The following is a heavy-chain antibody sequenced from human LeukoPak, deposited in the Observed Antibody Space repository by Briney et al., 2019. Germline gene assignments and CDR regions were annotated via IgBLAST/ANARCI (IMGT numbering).Heavy chain of an antibody. CDR2: IYYSGST. CDR3: ARHTYSGSYYAWFDP. V-gene: IGHV4-59*08. J-gene: IGHJ5*02. Sequence: SETLSLTCTVSGGSISSYYWSWIRQPPGKGLEWIGYIYYSGSTNYNPSLKSRVTISVDTSKNQFSLKLSSVTAADTAVYYCARHTYSGSYYAWFDPWGQGTLVTVSS. CDR1: GGSISSYY. D-gene: IGHD1-26*01.